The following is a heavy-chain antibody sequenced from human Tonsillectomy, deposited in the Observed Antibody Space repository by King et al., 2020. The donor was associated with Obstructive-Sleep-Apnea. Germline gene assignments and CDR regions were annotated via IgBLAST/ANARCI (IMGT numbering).Heavy chain of an antibody. Sequence: QLQESGPGLVKPSETLSLTCTVSGGSVSSGSYYWSWIRPPPGKGLEWIGYIYYSGSTNYNPSLKSRVTISVDTSKNQFSLKLSSVTAADTAVYYCARVRGYYHLDYWGQGTLVTVSS. D-gene: IGHD3-10*01. CDR3: ARVRGYYHLDY. CDR1: GGSVSSGSYY. V-gene: IGHV4-61*01. CDR2: IYYSGST. J-gene: IGHJ4*02.